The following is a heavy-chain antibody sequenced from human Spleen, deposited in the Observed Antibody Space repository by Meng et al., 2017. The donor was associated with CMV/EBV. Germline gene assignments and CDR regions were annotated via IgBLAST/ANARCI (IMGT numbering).Heavy chain of an antibody. D-gene: IGHD3-3*01. CDR3: ARFRVTSHRFDP. CDR2: VYHSGST. CDR1: GGSISSTNW. Sequence: AVSGGSISSTNWWSWGRQPPGKGLEWIGEVYHSGSTNYNPSLGSRVSISLDTSKNHFSLKLTSVTAADTAVYYCARFRVTSHRFDPWGQGALVTVSS. J-gene: IGHJ5*02. V-gene: IGHV4-4*02.